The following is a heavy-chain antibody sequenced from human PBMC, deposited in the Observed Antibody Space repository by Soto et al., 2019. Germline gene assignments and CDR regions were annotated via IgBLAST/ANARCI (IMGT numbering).Heavy chain of an antibody. Sequence: QVQLVQSGAEVKKPGSSVKVSCKASGGTFSSYTISWVRQAPGQGLEWMGRIIPILGIANYAQKFQGRVTINADKSTSTAYMELSSLRSEDTAVYYCARGGGLLSYYYYYMDVWGKGTTVTVSS. CDR1: GGTFSSYT. J-gene: IGHJ6*03. CDR3: ARGGGLLSYYYYYMDV. D-gene: IGHD5-18*01. V-gene: IGHV1-69*02. CDR2: IIPILGIA.